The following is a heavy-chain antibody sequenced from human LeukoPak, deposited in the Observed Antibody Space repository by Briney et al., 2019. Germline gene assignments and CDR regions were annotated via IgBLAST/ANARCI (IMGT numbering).Heavy chain of an antibody. CDR2: INPNSGGT. CDR3: AREGVDWNHSVYYFDY. J-gene: IGHJ4*02. V-gene: IGHV1-2*02. Sequence: SVKVSCKASGYTFTGYYMHWVRQAPGQGLEWMGWINPNSGGTNYAQKFQGRVTMTRDTSISTAYMELSRLRSDDTAVYYCAREGVDWNHSVYYFDYWGQGTLVTVSS. CDR1: GYTFTGYY. D-gene: IGHD1-1*01.